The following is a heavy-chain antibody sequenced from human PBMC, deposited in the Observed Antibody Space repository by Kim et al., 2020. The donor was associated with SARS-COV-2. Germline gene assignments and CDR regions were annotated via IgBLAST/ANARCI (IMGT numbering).Heavy chain of an antibody. J-gene: IGHJ6*02. Sequence: ASVKVSCKASGYTFTGYYMHWVRQAPGQGLEWMGWINPNSGGTNYAQKFQGRVTMTRDTSISTAYMELSRLRSDDTAVYYCARGQRGWKWQWPRKPSNYGMDVWGQGTTVTVSS. D-gene: IGHD6-19*01. CDR1: GYTFTGYY. CDR3: ARGQRGWKWQWPRKPSNYGMDV. V-gene: IGHV1-2*02. CDR2: INPNSGGT.